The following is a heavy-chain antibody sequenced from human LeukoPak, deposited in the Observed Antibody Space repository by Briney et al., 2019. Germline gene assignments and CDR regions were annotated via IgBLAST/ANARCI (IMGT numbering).Heavy chain of an antibody. Sequence: QPGRSLRLSCAASGFTFSSYGMHWVRQAPGKGLEWVAVISYDGSNKYYADSVKGRFTISRDNSKNTLYLQMNSLRAEDTAVYYCAKAQLLGYCSGGSCYYFDYWGQGTLVTVSS. CDR1: GFTFSSYG. CDR2: ISYDGSNK. V-gene: IGHV3-30*18. J-gene: IGHJ4*02. D-gene: IGHD2-15*01. CDR3: AKAQLLGYCSGGSCYYFDY.